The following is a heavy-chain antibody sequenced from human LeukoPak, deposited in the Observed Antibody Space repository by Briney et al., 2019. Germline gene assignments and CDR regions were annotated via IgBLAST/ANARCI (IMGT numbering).Heavy chain of an antibody. CDR2: LNGGGDTT. Sequence: GGSLRLSCAASGFTFSSYGMSWVRQAPGKGLEWVSSLNGGGDTTYYADSVKGRFTISRDNSKNTLYLQMNSLRAEDTAVYYCTRRVAANNLFDYWGQGTLVTVSS. CDR1: GFTFSSYG. V-gene: IGHV3-23*01. CDR3: TRRVAANNLFDY. D-gene: IGHD6-19*01. J-gene: IGHJ4*02.